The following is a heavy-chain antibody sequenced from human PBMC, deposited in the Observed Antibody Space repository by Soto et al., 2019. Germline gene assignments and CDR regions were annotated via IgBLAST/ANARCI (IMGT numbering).Heavy chain of an antibody. J-gene: IGHJ4*02. CDR1: GFTFSSYA. CDR2: ISGSGGST. CDR3: EKGGREGGGPRVPYDC. D-gene: IGHD3-16*01. Sequence: EVQLLESGGGLVQPGGSLRLSCAASGFTFSSYAMSWVRQAPGKGLEWVSGISGSGGSTYYADSVKGRFTISRDNSKNNLSLQMNSLRAEDTAVYYGEKGGREGGGPRVPYDCWGQGTLVTVSS. V-gene: IGHV3-23*01.